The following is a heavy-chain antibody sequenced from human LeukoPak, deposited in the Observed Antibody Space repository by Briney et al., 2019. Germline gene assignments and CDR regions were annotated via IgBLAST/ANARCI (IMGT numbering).Heavy chain of an antibody. CDR1: GVSISSYY. CDR2: SYYSGST. CDR3: ARDVYKYDSSGSRAFDI. D-gene: IGHD3-22*01. Sequence: PSETLSLTCTVSGVSISSYYWSWIRQPPGKGLEWIGYSYYSGSTNYNPSLKRRVTISVDTSKNQFSLKLSSVTAADTAVYYCARDVYKYDSSGSRAFDIWGQGTMVTVSS. J-gene: IGHJ3*02. V-gene: IGHV4-59*01.